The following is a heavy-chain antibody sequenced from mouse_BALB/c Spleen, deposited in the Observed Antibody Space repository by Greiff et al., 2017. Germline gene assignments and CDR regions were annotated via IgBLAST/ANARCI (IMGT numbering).Heavy chain of an antibody. D-gene: IGHD2-4*01. CDR2: ISYDGSN. J-gene: IGHJ2*01. Sequence: VQLKESGPSLVKPSQTLSLTCSVTGDSITSGYWNWIRQFPGNKLEWMGYISYDGSNNYNPSLKNRISITRDTSKNQFFLKLNSVTTEDTATYYCVIYYDYDDYFDYWGQGTTLTVSS. CDR1: GDSITSGY. V-gene: IGHV3-6*02. CDR3: VIYYDYDDYFDY.